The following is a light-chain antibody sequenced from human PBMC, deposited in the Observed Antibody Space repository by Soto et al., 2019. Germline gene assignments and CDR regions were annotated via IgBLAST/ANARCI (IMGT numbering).Light chain of an antibody. V-gene: IGKV1-27*01. CDR2: AAS. J-gene: IGKJ4*02. Sequence: MQTVLVSTAKSEPLVESGFMFSXASQVISHYLAWYQQKPGKVPKLLIYAASTRQSGVPSRFSGSGSGTDFTLTISSLQPEDVATYYCQKYNSAPLTFGGGTKV. CDR1: QVISHY. CDR3: QKYNSAPLT.